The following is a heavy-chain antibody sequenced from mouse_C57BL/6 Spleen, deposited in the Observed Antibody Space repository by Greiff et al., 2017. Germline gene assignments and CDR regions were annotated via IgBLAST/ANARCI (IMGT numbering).Heavy chain of an antibody. CDR3: ARHYGNYGYFDV. J-gene: IGHJ1*03. D-gene: IGHD2-1*01. Sequence: QVQLQQPGAELVRPGSSVKLSCKASGYTFTSYWMHWVKQRPIQGLEWIGNIDPSDSETHYNQKFKDKVTLTVDKSSSTAYMLLSSLTSEDSAVYYCARHYGNYGYFDVWGTGTTVTVSS. CDR2: IDPSDSET. CDR1: GYTFTSYW. V-gene: IGHV1-52*01.